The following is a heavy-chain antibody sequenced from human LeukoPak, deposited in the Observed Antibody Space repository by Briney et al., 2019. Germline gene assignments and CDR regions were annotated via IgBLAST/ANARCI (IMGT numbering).Heavy chain of an antibody. CDR2: VTGSSSNT. Sequence: PGGSLRLSCAASGFNFSNYAMTWVRQAPGKGLEWVSAVTGSSSNTYYADSVKGRFTISRDNSKNTLYLQMSSLRLEDTAVYYCVKDRWIDYWGQGVLVTVSS. V-gene: IGHV3-23*01. CDR1: GFNFSNYA. CDR3: VKDRWIDY. D-gene: IGHD5-24*01. J-gene: IGHJ4*02.